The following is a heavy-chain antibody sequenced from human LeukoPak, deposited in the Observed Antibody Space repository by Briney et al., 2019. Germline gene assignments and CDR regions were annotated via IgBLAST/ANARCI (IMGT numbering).Heavy chain of an antibody. D-gene: IGHD6-19*01. CDR2: IYPGDSDT. Sequence: GESLKISCKGSGYSFTSYWIGWVRQMPGKGLEWMGIIYPGDSDTRYSPSFQGQVTISADKSISTVYLQWSSLKASDTAMYYCARQGRIAVAGTHDAFDIWGQGTMVTVSS. CDR3: ARQGRIAVAGTHDAFDI. V-gene: IGHV5-51*01. CDR1: GYSFTSYW. J-gene: IGHJ3*02.